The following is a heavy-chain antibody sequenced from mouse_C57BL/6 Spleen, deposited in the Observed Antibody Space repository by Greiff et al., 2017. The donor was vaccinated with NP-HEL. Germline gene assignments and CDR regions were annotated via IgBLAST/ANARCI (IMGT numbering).Heavy chain of an antibody. CDR3: ARQGTAGDYFDY. V-gene: IGHV5-6*01. CDR2: ISSGGSYT. CDR1: GFTFSSYG. J-gene: IGHJ2*01. D-gene: IGHD3-3*01. Sequence: EVQVVESGGDLVKPGGSLKLSCAASGFTFSSYGMSWVRQTPDKRLEWVATISSGGSYTYYPDSVKGRFTISRDNAKNTLYLQMSSLKSEDTAMYYCARQGTAGDYFDYWGQGTTLTVSS.